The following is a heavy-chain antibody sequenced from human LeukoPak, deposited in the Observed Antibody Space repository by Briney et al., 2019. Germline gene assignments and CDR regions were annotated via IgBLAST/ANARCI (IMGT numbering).Heavy chain of an antibody. D-gene: IGHD3-16*01. J-gene: IGHJ4*02. CDR3: ARRGTIDY. V-gene: IGHV1-8*01. CDR2: MNPNSGNT. Sequence: GIEWMGWMNPNSGNTGYEQKFQGRVTMTRNTSISTAYMELSSLRSEDTAVYYCARRGTIDYWGQGTLVTVSS.